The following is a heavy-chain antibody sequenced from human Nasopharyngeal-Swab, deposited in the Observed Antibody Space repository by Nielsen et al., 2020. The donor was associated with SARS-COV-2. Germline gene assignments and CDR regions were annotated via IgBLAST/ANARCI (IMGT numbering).Heavy chain of an antibody. CDR1: IFIFHHYF. CDR2: HTPQPGYA. Sequence: SSLKISCAASIFIFHHYFMRRVHPAPGTVLKLGLHTPQPGYATYAQKFQGRVSITRDGSRTTASLELRSLRPDDKAMYFCASGQCRNGVCNPTDGLDVWGQGTSVTVS. J-gene: IGHJ6*02. CDR3: ASGQCRNGVCNPTDGLDV. D-gene: IGHD2-8*01. V-gene: IGHV1-45*02.